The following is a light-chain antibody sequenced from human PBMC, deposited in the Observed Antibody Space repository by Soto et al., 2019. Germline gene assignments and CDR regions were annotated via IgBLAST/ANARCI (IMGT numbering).Light chain of an antibody. V-gene: IGKV1-27*01. J-gene: IGKJ4*01. CDR1: QGIAVY. Sequence: DVQMTQSTSSLSASVGDTVTITCRASQGIAVYLAWYQQKPGKPPRLLVCGATLLVSAVPSRFIARGSGTDLTLTISSLQAEGAATYYCQRYNSGPRTFGGGTRVEIK. CDR2: GAT. CDR3: QRYNSGPRT.